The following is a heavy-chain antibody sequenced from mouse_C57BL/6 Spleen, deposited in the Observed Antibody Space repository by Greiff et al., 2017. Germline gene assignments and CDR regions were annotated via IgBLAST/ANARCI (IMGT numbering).Heavy chain of an antibody. CDR3: ARDARFVGYFDV. CDR2: SRNKANDYTT. V-gene: IGHV7-1*01. CDR1: GFTFSDFY. J-gene: IGHJ1*03. Sequence: EVKVVESGGGLVQSGRSLRLSCATSGFTFSDFYMEWVRQAPGKGLEWMAASRNKANDYTTEYSASVKGRFIVSRDTSHSILYLQMNALRAEDTAIYCCARDARFVGYFDVWGTGTTVTVSS.